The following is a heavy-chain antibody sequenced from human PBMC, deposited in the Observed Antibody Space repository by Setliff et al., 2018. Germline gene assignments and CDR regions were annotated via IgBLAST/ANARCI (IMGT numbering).Heavy chain of an antibody. Sequence: ASVKVSCKASGYTFTGYYMHWVRQAPGQGLEWMGRINPNSGGTNYAQKFQGRVTMTWDTSISTAYMELRSLRSDDTAVYYCARVLVGYDFWSGYYQTMPHFDYWGQGTLVTVSS. J-gene: IGHJ4*02. D-gene: IGHD3-3*01. CDR2: INPNSGGT. CDR1: GYTFTGYY. CDR3: ARVLVGYDFWSGYYQTMPHFDY. V-gene: IGHV1-2*06.